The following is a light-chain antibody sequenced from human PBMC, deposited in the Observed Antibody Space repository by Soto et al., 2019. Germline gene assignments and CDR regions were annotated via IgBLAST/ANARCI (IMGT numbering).Light chain of an antibody. J-gene: IGKJ5*01. CDR2: DVS. CDR3: QQRNYWQVT. Sequence: EIFMTQSPATLSLSPGDRATLSCRASQSVSNYLAWYQQKPGQAPRHLIYDVSNRATGIPARFSGSGSGTDFTLTISSLEPGDFAVYYCQQRNYWQVTFGQGTRLEIK. CDR1: QSVSNY. V-gene: IGKV3-11*01.